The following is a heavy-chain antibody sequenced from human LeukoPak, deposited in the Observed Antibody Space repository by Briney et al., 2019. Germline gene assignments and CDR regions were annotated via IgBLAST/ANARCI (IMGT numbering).Heavy chain of an antibody. D-gene: IGHD2-2*02. V-gene: IGHV1-18*01. CDR2: ISAYNGNT. J-gene: IGHJ5*02. Sequence: GASVKVSCKASGYTFTSYGISWVRQAPGQGLEWMGWISAYNGNTNYAQKLQGRVTMTTDTSTSTAYMELRSLRSDDTAVYYCAREGDCSSTSCYTGWFDPWGQGTLVTVSS. CDR1: GYTFTSYG. CDR3: AREGDCSSTSCYTGWFDP.